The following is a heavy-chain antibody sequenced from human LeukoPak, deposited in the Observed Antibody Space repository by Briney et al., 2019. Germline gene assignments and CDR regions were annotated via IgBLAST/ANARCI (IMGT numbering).Heavy chain of an antibody. D-gene: IGHD2-21*02. V-gene: IGHV5-51*03. CDR2: IHPGDSDT. CDR1: GYSFTSYW. CDR3: ARVVVVTSIFWYFDL. Sequence: GESLKISCKGSGYSFTSYWIVWLRQMPGKGLEWLGIIHPGDSDTRYSPSFQGQVTISVDKSISTAYLQWSSLKASDTAMYYCARVVVVTSIFWYFDLWGRGTLVTVAS. J-gene: IGHJ2*01.